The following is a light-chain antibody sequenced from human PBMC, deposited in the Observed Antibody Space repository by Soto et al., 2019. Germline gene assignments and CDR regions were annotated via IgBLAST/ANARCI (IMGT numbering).Light chain of an antibody. CDR3: SAWDDSLDIWV. J-gene: IGLJ3*02. CDR1: SSNIGSET. CDR2: NDN. Sequence: QSALTQPPSASGTPGQRVNISCYGSSSNIGSETVNWYQQLPEMAPKLLIYNDNQRRSGVPDRFSGSKSGTSASLALSGLQPEDEADYYCSAWDDSLDIWVFGGGTKLTVL. V-gene: IGLV1-44*01.